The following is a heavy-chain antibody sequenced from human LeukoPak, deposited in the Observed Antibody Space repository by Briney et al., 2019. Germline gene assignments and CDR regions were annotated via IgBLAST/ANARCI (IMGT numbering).Heavy chain of an antibody. CDR1: SGSFSGYY. V-gene: IGHV4-34*01. CDR2: INHSGST. D-gene: IGHD3-10*01. CDR3: AIWFGELFLDY. J-gene: IGHJ4*02. Sequence: SETLSLTCAVYSGSFSGYYWSWIRQPPGKGLEWIGEINHSGSTNYNPSLKSRVTISVDTSKNQFSLKLSSVTAADTAVYYCAIWFGELFLDYWGQGTLVTVSS.